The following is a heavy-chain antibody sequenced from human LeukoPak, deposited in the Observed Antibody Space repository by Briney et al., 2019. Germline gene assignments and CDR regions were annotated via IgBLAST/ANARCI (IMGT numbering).Heavy chain of an antibody. J-gene: IGHJ4*02. CDR3: ARGYYDILTGYFDY. CDR1: GYTFTGHY. V-gene: IGHV1-2*02. D-gene: IGHD3-9*01. CDR2: INPNSGGT. Sequence: ASVTVSCKASGYTFTGHYMHWVRQTPGQGLEWMGWINPNSGGTNYAQKFQGRVTMTRDTSISTAYMELSRLRSDDTAVYYCARGYYDILTGYFDYWGQGTLVTVSS.